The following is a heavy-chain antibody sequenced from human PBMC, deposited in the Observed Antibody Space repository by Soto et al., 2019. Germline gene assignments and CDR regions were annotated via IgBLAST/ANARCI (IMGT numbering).Heavy chain of an antibody. J-gene: IGHJ4*02. CDR1: AFTFSSYW. CDR3: ARGATGGIVDY. CDR2: ISSDGSST. D-gene: IGHD3-16*02. V-gene: IGHV3-74*01. Sequence: PGGSLRLSCAASAFTFSSYWMHWVRQAPGKGLVWVSRISSDGSSTSYADSVKGRFTISRDNAKKKVFLQMNSLRGEDTAVYYCARGATGGIVDYWGQGTLVTVSS.